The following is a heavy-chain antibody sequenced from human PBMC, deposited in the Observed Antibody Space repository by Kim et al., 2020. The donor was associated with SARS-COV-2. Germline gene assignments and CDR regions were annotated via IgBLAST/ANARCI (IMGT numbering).Heavy chain of an antibody. J-gene: IGHJ4*01. CDR2: IKQDGTEK. Sequence: GGSLRLSCAASGFTFSDFGMTWVRQAPGKGLEWVANIKQDGTEKFYVDSVKGRFTISRDNSENSLYLQMNNLRAEDTAIYYCVKVSISALGADYWGHGTLGTVSS. CDR3: VKVSISALGADY. V-gene: IGHV3-7*03. D-gene: IGHD3-3*01. CDR1: GFTFSDFG.